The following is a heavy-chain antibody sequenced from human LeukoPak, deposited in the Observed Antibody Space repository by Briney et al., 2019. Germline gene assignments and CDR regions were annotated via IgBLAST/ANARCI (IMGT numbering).Heavy chain of an antibody. D-gene: IGHD3-22*01. Sequence: GGSLRLSCAATGLSVSSNFMSWVRQAPGKGLEWVSVIYGGGSTYYADSVKGRFTISRDNAKNSLYLQMNSLRAEDTAVYYCAGAPDGSDYSGAFTIWGQGTMVTVSS. CDR2: IYGGGST. V-gene: IGHV3-53*01. J-gene: IGHJ3*02. CDR1: GLSVSSNF. CDR3: AGAPDGSDYSGAFTI.